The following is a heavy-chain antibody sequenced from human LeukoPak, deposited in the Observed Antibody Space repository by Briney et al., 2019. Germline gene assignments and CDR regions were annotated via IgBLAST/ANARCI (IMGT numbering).Heavy chain of an antibody. CDR3: AKSLVNDFYDSSGYYPLDY. V-gene: IGHV3-23*01. Sequence: SGGSLRLSCEIPTFTFSRYWMTWVRQAPGKGLEWVSATSGSGGSTYYADSVKGRFTISRDNSKNTLYLQMNSLRAEDTAVYYCAKSLVNDFYDSSGYYPLDYWGQGTLVTVSS. CDR2: TSGSGGST. J-gene: IGHJ4*02. CDR1: TFTFSRYW. D-gene: IGHD3-22*01.